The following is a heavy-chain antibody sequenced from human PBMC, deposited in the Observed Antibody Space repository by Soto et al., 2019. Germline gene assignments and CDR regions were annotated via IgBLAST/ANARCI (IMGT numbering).Heavy chain of an antibody. CDR1: GGSISNSSYY. J-gene: IGHJ3*02. D-gene: IGHD2-2*01. CDR2: IYYSGST. CDR3: ARQVVVVPAATDAFDI. Sequence: QLQLQESGPGLVKPSETLSLTCTVSGGSISNSSYYWGWIRQPPGKGLEWIGSIYYSGSTYYNPSLKSRVTISVDTSKNQFSLKLSSVTAADTAVYYCARQVVVVPAATDAFDIWGQGTMVTVSS. V-gene: IGHV4-39*01.